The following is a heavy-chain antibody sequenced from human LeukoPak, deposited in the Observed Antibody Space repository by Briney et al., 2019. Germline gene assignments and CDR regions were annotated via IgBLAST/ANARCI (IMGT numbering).Heavy chain of an antibody. V-gene: IGHV3-73*01. CDR3: TIPLKLYSSGWYHEEKAFDY. CDR2: IRSKANSYAT. Sequence: GGSLRLSCAASGFTFSGSAMHWVRQASGKGLEWVGRIRSKANSYATAYAASVKGRFTISRDDSKNTAYLQMNSLKTEDTAVYYCTIPLKLYSSGWYHEEKAFDYWGQGTLVTVSS. J-gene: IGHJ4*02. CDR1: GFTFSGSA. D-gene: IGHD6-19*01.